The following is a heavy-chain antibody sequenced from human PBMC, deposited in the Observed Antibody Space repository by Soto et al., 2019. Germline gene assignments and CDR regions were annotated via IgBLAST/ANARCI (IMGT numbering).Heavy chain of an antibody. CDR1: GFTFSSYS. J-gene: IGHJ4*02. CDR3: ARDPSGSYGDY. CDR2: ISSSSSYI. V-gene: IGHV3-21*01. Sequence: EVQLVESGGGLVKPGGSLRLSCAASGFTFSSYSMNWVRQAPGKGLEWVSSISSSSSYIYYADSVKGRFTISRDNAKNALYLQMNSLRAEDTAVYYCARDPSGSYGDYWGQGTLVTVSS. D-gene: IGHD1-26*01.